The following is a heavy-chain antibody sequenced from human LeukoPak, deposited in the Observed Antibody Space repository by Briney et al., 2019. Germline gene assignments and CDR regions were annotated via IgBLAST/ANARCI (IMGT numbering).Heavy chain of an antibody. D-gene: IGHD3-22*01. CDR1: GFTFSSYE. Sequence: PGGSLRLSCAASGFTFSSYEMNWVRQAPGKGLEWVSYISSSGSTIYYADSVKGRFTISRDNAKNSLYLQMNSLRAEDTAVYYCAREPRLNYYDSSGLFDYWGQGTLVTVSS. V-gene: IGHV3-48*03. J-gene: IGHJ4*02. CDR3: AREPRLNYYDSSGLFDY. CDR2: ISSSGSTI.